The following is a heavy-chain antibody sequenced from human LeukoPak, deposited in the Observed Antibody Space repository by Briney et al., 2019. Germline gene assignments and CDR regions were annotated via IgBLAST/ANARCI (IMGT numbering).Heavy chain of an antibody. D-gene: IGHD6-13*01. CDR1: GFTFSSYA. Sequence: PGGSLRLSCSASGFTFSSYAMHWVRQAPGKGLVWVSRVNSDGSTTNYADSVKGRFTISRDNAENTLYMRMNSLRPEDTAVYYCARGYYSSSRFDSWGQGTLVTVSS. CDR2: VNSDGSTT. CDR3: ARGYYSSSRFDS. V-gene: IGHV3-74*01. J-gene: IGHJ4*02.